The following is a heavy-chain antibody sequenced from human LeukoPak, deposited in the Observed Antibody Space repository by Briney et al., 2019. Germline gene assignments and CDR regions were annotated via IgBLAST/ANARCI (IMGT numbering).Heavy chain of an antibody. Sequence: GGGLRLSCAASGFTFSNFWMHWVRHVPGVGLVWVSQINPDVTAALYADSVKGRFTISRDNAKSTLYLEMNTLRADDTAVYYCAKGSNFAFDNWGQGILVIVSS. D-gene: IGHD1-1*01. V-gene: IGHV3-74*01. CDR1: GFTFSNFW. CDR3: AKGSNFAFDN. J-gene: IGHJ4*02. CDR2: INPDVTAA.